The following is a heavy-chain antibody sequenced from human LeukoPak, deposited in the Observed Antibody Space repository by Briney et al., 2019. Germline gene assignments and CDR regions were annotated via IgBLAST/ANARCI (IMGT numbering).Heavy chain of an antibody. D-gene: IGHD6-6*01. CDR2: ISSSSSTI. J-gene: IGHJ6*02. V-gene: IGHV3-48*02. CDR1: GFTFSSYS. Sequence: GGSLRLSCAASGFTFSSYSMNWVRQAPGKGLEWVSYISSSSSTIYYADSVKGRFTISRDNAKNSLYLQMNGLRDEDTAVYYCARSPYSSSSYYYYGMDVWGQGTTVTVSS. CDR3: ARSPYSSSSYYYYGMDV.